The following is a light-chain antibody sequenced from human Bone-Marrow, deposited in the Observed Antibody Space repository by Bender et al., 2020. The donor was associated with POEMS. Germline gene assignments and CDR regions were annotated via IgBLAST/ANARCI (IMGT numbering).Light chain of an antibody. V-gene: IGLV1-44*01. Sequence: QSVLTQPPSASGTPGQSVIISCSGTDSNFGGNNVNWYQHLPGTAPRLVVYSNYQRPSGIPERFSGSNSGNTATLTISRAEAGDEADYYCQVWDITTDQALFGGGTKLTVL. CDR2: SNY. J-gene: IGLJ2*01. CDR3: QVWDITTDQAL. CDR1: DSNFGGNN.